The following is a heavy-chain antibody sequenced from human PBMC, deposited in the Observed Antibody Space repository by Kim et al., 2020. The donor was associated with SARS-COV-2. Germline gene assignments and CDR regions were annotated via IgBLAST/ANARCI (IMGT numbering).Heavy chain of an antibody. CDR3: ARRCLGLSCPKGVSLDS. J-gene: IGHJ4*02. D-gene: IGHD2-8*01. V-gene: IGHV1-69*02. Sequence: SVKVSCKASGGIFTNYPISWLRRAPGHGLEWMGRITPMLDVANYAQRFQGRVTITADKSTSTAYMELGSLTSDDTAVHYCARRCLGLSCPKGVSLDSWGQGTLVTVS. CDR1: GGIFTNYP. CDR2: ITPMLDVA.